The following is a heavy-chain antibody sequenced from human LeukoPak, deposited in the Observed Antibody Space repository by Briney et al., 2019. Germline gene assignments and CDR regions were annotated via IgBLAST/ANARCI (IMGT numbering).Heavy chain of an antibody. CDR1: GCTFSSYS. V-gene: IGHV3-21*01. Sequence: GGSLRLSCAASGCTFSSYSMNWVRQAPGKGLEWVSSISSSSSYIYYADSVKGRFTISRDNSKNTLYLQMNSLRAEDTAVYYCARDNEYSSTVFDYWGQGTLVTVSS. CDR3: ARDNEYSSTVFDY. J-gene: IGHJ4*02. CDR2: ISSSSSYI. D-gene: IGHD6-6*01.